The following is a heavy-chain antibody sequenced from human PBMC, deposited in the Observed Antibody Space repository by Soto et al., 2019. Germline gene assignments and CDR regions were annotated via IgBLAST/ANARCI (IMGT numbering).Heavy chain of an antibody. Sequence: GVLRLSCKKSGFTFAESVMHWFRQAPGKEQEAVGFITSKPYGETTEYAASVKGRFIITRDDSKSIAYFHMNSLKTDDTAVYYCTRQGTGSYDFDYWGQGT. V-gene: IGHV3-49*03. D-gene: IGHD1-26*01. CDR2: ITSKPYGETT. J-gene: IGHJ4*02. CDR1: GFTFAESV. CDR3: TRQGTGSYDFDY.